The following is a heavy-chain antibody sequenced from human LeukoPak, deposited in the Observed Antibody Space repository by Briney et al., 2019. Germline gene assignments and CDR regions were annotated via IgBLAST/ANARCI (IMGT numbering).Heavy chain of an antibody. CDR1: GGTFSSYA. CDR3: ARESGGRDGSGWQYATDY. CDR2: IIPIFGTA. V-gene: IGHV1-69*06. D-gene: IGHD6-19*01. J-gene: IGHJ4*02. Sequence: ASVKVSCKASGGTFSSYAISWVRQAPGQGLEWMGGIIPIFGTANYAQKFRGRVTITADKSTRTAYMELSSPRSEDTAVYYCARESGGRDGSGWQYATDYWGQGTLVTVSS.